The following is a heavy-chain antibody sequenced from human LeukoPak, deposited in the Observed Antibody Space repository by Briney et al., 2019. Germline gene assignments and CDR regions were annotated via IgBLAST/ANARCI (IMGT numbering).Heavy chain of an antibody. Sequence: PSETLSLTCTVSGGSISSGSYYWSWIRQPAGKGLEWIGRMYTSGSTNYNPSLNSRVTISLDTSKNQFSLKLSSVTAADTAVYYCARTTEGGYSYGSFYYYYMDVWGKGATVTISS. CDR3: ARTTEGGYSYGSFYYYYMDV. D-gene: IGHD5-18*01. J-gene: IGHJ6*03. V-gene: IGHV4-61*02. CDR1: GGSISSGSYY. CDR2: MYTSGST.